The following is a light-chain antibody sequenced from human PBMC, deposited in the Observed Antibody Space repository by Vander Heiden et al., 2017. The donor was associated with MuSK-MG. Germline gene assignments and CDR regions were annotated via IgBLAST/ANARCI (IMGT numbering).Light chain of an antibody. Sequence: QSALTHPASVAGSPGQSITISCTGTSSDVGGYNYVSWYQQHPGKAPKLMTHDVSNRPSGVSNRFSGSKSGNTASLTISGLQAEDEADYYCSSYTSSSTLVFGTGTKVTVL. CDR3: SSYTSSSTLV. J-gene: IGLJ1*01. CDR2: DVS. CDR1: SSDVGGYNY. V-gene: IGLV2-14*01.